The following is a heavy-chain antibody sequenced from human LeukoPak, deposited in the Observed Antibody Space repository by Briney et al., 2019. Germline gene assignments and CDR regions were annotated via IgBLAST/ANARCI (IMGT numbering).Heavy chain of an antibody. CDR2: IYYRGST. D-gene: IGHD5-24*01. CDR1: GGSISSDY. J-gene: IGHJ3*02. Sequence: SETLSLTCTVSGGSISSDYWSWIRQPPGKGLEWIGYIYYRGSTKYNPSLKSRVSISVDTSKNQFSLKLRSVTAADTAVYYCARGWMATISAFDIWGQGTMVTVSS. V-gene: IGHV4-59*01. CDR3: ARGWMATISAFDI.